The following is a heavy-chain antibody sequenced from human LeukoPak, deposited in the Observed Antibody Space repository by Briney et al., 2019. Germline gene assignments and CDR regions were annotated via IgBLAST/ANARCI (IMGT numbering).Heavy chain of an antibody. D-gene: IGHD6-13*01. J-gene: IGHJ4*02. CDR1: GFTFSGSA. V-gene: IGHV3-73*01. CDR2: IRSKANSYAT. Sequence: PGGSLRLSCAASGFTFSGSAMHWVRQASGKGLEWVGRIRSKANSYATAYAASVKGRFTISRDDSKNTAYLQMNNLKTEDTAVYYCTRPSIAADYWGQGTLVTVSS. CDR3: TRPSIAADY.